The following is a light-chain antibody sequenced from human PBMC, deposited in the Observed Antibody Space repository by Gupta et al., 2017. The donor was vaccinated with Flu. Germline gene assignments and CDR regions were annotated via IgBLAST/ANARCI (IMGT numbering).Light chain of an antibody. CDR3: NSYADTNLGV. CDR1: SSDVGGYNF. J-gene: IGLJ3*02. Sequence: QSALTQPPSASGSPGQSVTLSCTVTSSDVGGYNFVSWYQQHPGKAPKLIIYEVTKRPSGVPDRFSCSKSGNTASLTVSGLQAADEATYYGNSYADTNLGVFGGGTKLTVL. V-gene: IGLV2-8*01. CDR2: EVT.